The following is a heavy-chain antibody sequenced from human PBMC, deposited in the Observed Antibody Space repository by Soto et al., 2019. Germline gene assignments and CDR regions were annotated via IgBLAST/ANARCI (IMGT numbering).Heavy chain of an antibody. V-gene: IGHV3-74*01. J-gene: IGHJ4*02. D-gene: IGHD3-3*01. Sequence: EVQLVESGGGLVQPGGSLRLSCAASGFTFSTFWMHWVRQAPGKGLVWVSRINSDGSSTNYADSVKGRVTISRDNAKKMRYLQMNSLRAEDTAVYYCARDMEYWGQGTLVTVSS. CDR2: INSDGSST. CDR1: GFTFSTFW. CDR3: ARDMEY.